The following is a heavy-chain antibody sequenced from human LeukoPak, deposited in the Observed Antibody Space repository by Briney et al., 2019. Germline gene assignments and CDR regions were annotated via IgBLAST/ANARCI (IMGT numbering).Heavy chain of an antibody. V-gene: IGHV3-74*01. Sequence: GGSLRLSCAASGFTFSSNWMYWVRQGPGKGLVWVSRINSDGSETSHADSVKGRFTISRDNAKNTLYLQMNSLRAEDTAVYYCARAGEGLLTYSFDIWGQGTMVTVSS. J-gene: IGHJ3*02. D-gene: IGHD1-26*01. CDR1: GFTFSSNW. CDR2: INSDGSET. CDR3: ARAGEGLLTYSFDI.